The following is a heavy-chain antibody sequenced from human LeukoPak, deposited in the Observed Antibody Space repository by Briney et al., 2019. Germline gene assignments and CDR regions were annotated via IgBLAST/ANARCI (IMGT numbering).Heavy chain of an antibody. CDR3: ARDGTTGGVYLEGDYMDV. D-gene: IGHD4-17*01. J-gene: IGHJ6*03. Sequence: ASVKVSCKASGYTFTGYYMHWVRQAPGQGLEWMGWINPNSGGTNYAQKFQGRVTMTRDTSISTAYMELSRLRSDDTAVYYCARDGTTGGVYLEGDYMDVWGKGTTVTISS. V-gene: IGHV1-2*02. CDR2: INPNSGGT. CDR1: GYTFTGYY.